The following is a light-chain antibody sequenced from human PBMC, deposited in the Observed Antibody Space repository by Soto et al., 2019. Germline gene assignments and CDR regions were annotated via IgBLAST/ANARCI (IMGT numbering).Light chain of an antibody. CDR3: QQYGSSGT. J-gene: IGKJ1*01. CDR1: QSLGSY. CDR2: GAS. V-gene: IGKV3-20*01. Sequence: VLTQSAGTLSLSPGERATPSCRASQSLGSYLAWYQQKPGQAPRLLISGASSRAADIPDRFSGSGSGTDFTLTISRLEPEDFAVYYCQQYGSSGTFGQGTKVDIK.